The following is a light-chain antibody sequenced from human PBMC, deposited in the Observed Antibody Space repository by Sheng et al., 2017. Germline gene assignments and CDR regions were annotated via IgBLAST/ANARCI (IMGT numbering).Light chain of an antibody. J-gene: IGKJ4*01. V-gene: IGKV1-39*01. CDR3: QQSYSSPPLS. CDR1: QNINKY. CDR2: SAS. Sequence: DIQMSQSPSSLSASVGDRVTITCRASQNINKYLIWYQQKPGNAPKLLIYSASTLHSGVPSRFSGSGSETDYTLTISGLQPEDVATYYCQQSYSSPPLSFGGGTKVQIK.